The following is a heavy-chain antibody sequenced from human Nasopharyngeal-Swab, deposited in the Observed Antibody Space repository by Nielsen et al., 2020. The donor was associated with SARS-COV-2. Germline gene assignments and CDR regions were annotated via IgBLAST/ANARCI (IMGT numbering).Heavy chain of an antibody. V-gene: IGHV5-51*01. Sequence: GESLKISCKGSGYSFTSYWIGWVRQMPGKGLEWMGIIYPGDSDTRYSPSFQGQVTISADKSISTAYLQWSSLKASDTAMYYCARQLMITFGGVIVTGAFDIWGQGTTVTVSS. D-gene: IGHD3-16*02. J-gene: IGHJ3*02. CDR3: ARQLMITFGGVIVTGAFDI. CDR1: GYSFTSYW. CDR2: IYPGDSDT.